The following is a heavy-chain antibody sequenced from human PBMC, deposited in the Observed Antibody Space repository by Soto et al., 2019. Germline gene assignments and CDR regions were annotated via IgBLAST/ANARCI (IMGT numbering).Heavy chain of an antibody. D-gene: IGHD3-22*01. V-gene: IGHV1-69*13. J-gene: IGHJ6*02. CDR3: ARDRGYYDSSGYPSPFYYYGMDV. Sequence: SVKVSCKASGGTFSSYAISWVRQAPGQGLEWMGGIIPIFGTANYAQKFQGRVTITADESTSTAYMELSSLRSDDTAVYYCARDRGYYDSSGYPSPFYYYGMDVWCQGTTVTVSS. CDR2: IIPIFGTA. CDR1: GGTFSSYA.